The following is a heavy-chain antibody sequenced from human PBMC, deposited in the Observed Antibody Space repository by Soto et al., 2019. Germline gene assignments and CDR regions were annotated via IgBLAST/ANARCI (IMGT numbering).Heavy chain of an antibody. V-gene: IGHV4-59*01. CDR3: AREKYDSSFDY. D-gene: IGHD3-22*01. CDR1: GGSISSYY. CDR2: ISYSGST. J-gene: IGHJ4*02. Sequence: SETLSLTCTVSGGSISSYYWVWIRQPPGKGLEWIGYISYSGSTNYNPSLKSRVTISVDTSRNQFSLRLSSVTAADTAIYYCAREKYDSSFDYWGQGTLVTVSS.